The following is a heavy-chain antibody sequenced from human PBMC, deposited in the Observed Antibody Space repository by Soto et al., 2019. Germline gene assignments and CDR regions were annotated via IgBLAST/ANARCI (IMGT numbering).Heavy chain of an antibody. D-gene: IGHD3-3*01. CDR1: GFTFSNWA. Sequence: EVQLLESGGGLVQPGGSLRLSCAASGFTFSNWAMSWVRQAPGKGLEWVSGISGSGDRTFYADSVKGRFTISRDNSKNTLYLQMSSLRADVTAIYCCAITWRGVGLYYEVDYWGHGTVVTVSS. CDR2: ISGSGDRT. V-gene: IGHV3-23*01. J-gene: IGHJ4*01. CDR3: AITWRGVGLYYEVDY.